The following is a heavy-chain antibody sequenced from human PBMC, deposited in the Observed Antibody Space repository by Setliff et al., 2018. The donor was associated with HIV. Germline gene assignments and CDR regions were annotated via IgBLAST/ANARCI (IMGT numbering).Heavy chain of an antibody. J-gene: IGHJ4*02. D-gene: IGHD5-12*01. CDR3: ARSEGQWLRPEGALCDY. CDR1: GYSFTTYD. Sequence: GASVKVSCKASGYSFTTYDINWARQAPGQGLEWMGWVDPNTGNAGYEQKFQGRVTMTRDTSTSTAYMELRSLRSDDTAVYYCARSEGQWLRPEGALCDYWGQGTLVTVSS. V-gene: IGHV1-8*01. CDR2: VDPNTGNA.